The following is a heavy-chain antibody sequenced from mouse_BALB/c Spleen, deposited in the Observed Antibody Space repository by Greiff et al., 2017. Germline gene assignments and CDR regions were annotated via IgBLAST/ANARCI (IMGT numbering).Heavy chain of an antibody. CDR1: GFTFSSYA. D-gene: IGHD2-4*01. CDR3: ARGGSYYDYDAGYAMDY. V-gene: IGHV5-6-5*01. Sequence: EVQGVESGGGLVKPGGSLKLSCAASGFTFSSYAMSWVRQTPEKRLEWVASISSGGSTYYPDSVKGRFTISRDNARNILYLQMSSLRSEDTAMYYCARGGSYYDYDAGYAMDYWGQGTSVTVSS. CDR2: ISSGGST. J-gene: IGHJ4*01.